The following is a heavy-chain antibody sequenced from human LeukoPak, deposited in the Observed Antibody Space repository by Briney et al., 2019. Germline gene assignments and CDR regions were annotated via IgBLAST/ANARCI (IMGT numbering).Heavy chain of an antibody. V-gene: IGHV3-21*01. Sequence: GGSLRLSCAASGFTFSSYSMNWVRQAPGKGLEWVSSISSSSSYIYYADSVKGRFTISRDNAKNSLYLQMNSLRAEDTAVYYCARALESSGWGTDYWGQGTLVTVSS. CDR1: GFTFSSYS. CDR3: ARALESSGWGTDY. CDR2: ISSSSSYI. J-gene: IGHJ4*02. D-gene: IGHD6-19*01.